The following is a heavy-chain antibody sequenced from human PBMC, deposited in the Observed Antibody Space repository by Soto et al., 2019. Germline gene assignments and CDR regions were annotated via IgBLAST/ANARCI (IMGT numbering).Heavy chain of an antibody. J-gene: IGHJ4*02. CDR3: AREYHRYGWQGAYPVDS. CDR2: IYYSGST. CDR1: GDYISSSSDY. D-gene: IGHD2-8*02. V-gene: IGHV4-39*01. Sequence: PSETQSLTCSVSGDYISSSSDYWAWIRKPLGKGLEWIGSIYYSGSTYYNPSLKSRVTISVDTSKNRFSLRLSSVTAADTAVYFCAREYHRYGWQGAYPVDSWGQGLLVTVSS.